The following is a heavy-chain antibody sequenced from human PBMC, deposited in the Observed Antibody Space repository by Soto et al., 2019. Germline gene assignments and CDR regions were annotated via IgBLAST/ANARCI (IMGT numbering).Heavy chain of an antibody. Sequence: EVPLLESGGGLVQPGGSLRLSCAASGFTFSSYAMSWVRKAPGTGLEWVSAISGSGGSTYYADSVKGRFTISRDNSKNTLYLQMNSLRAEDTAVYYCAKVPRGGAMPGPDYWGQGTLVTVSS. J-gene: IGHJ4*02. CDR2: ISGSGGST. V-gene: IGHV3-23*01. CDR3: AKVPRGGAMPGPDY. CDR1: GFTFSSYA. D-gene: IGHD3-16*01.